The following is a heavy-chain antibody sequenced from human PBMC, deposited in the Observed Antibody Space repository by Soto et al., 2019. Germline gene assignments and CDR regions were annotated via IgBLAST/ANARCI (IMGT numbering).Heavy chain of an antibody. CDR3: ASFSGATYGDYGGGINY. Sequence: ETLSLTCTVSGGSISGSSYYWGWIRQPPGKGLECIGSVHYSGSTDYNPPLKSRVTISVDTSKNQFSLKLTSVTAADTAVYFCASFSGATYGDYGGGINYWGQGTLVTVSS. CDR2: VHYSGST. J-gene: IGHJ4*02. V-gene: IGHV4-39*01. D-gene: IGHD4-17*01. CDR1: GGSISGSSYY.